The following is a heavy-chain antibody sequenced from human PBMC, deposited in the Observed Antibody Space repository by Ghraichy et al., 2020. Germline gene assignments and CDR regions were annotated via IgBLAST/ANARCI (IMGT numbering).Heavy chain of an antibody. CDR3: ARATPRSRYYGSGPKAPVFDY. V-gene: IGHV4-34*01. CDR2: INHSGST. CDR1: GGSFSGYY. J-gene: IGHJ4*02. D-gene: IGHD3-10*01. Sequence: SETLSLTCAVYGGSFSGYYWSWIRQPPGKGLEWMGEINHSGSTNYNPSLKSRVTISVDTSKNQFSLKLSSVTAADTAVYYCARATPRSRYYGSGPKAPVFDYWAQGTLVTVSS.